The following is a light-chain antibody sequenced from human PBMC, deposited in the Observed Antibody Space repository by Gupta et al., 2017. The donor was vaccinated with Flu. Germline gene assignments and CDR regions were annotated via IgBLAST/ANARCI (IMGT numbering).Light chain of an antibody. Sequence: QSVLTQPPSASGTPGQRVTIPCSGSSSNVADNTVNWYQQLPGTAPKVVIHSNDKRPSGVPDRFSGSKSGASASLAISGLQSEDEADYYCAAWDDSLDGPVFGGGTKLTVL. V-gene: IGLV1-44*01. CDR1: SSNVADNT. CDR2: SND. J-gene: IGLJ3*02. CDR3: AAWDDSLDGPV.